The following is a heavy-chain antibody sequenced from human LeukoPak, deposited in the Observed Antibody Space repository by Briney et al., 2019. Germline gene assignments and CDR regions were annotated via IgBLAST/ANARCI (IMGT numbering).Heavy chain of an antibody. J-gene: IGHJ5*02. CDR3: ARTVSGYYFNA. D-gene: IGHD5-12*01. CDR1: GGSINSYY. V-gene: IGHV4-59*01. Sequence: SETLSLTCTVSGGSINSYYWLWIRQPPGKGLEWIGYVAYSGGTNYSASLKSRVIMSVDTSKNQFSLKLSSVTAADTAVYYCARTVSGYYFNAWGPGTLVTVSS. CDR2: VAYSGGT.